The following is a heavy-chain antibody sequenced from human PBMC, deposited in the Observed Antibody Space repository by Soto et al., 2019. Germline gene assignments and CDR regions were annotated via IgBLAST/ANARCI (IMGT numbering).Heavy chain of an antibody. J-gene: IGHJ4*02. V-gene: IGHV1-69*13. D-gene: IGHD3-22*01. CDR3: AREHNYYDSSGYYNLDY. Sequence: SVKVSCKASGGTFSSYAISWVRQAPGQGLEWMGGIIPIFGTANYAQKFQGRVTITADESTSTAYMELSSLRSEDTAVYYCAREHNYYDSSGYYNLDYWGQGTLVTVSS. CDR1: GGTFSSYA. CDR2: IIPIFGTA.